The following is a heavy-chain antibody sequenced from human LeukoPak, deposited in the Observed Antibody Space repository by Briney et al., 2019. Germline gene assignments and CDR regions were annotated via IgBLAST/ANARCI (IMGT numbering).Heavy chain of an antibody. CDR3: ARDYYDFWSGYPTPNWFDP. CDR2: INPTSGDT. CDR1: GYSFIAHY. J-gene: IGHJ5*02. Sequence: ASVRVSCKASGYSFIAHYMHWVRQAPGQGLEWMGCINPTSGDTNYAQDFQGRVTMTRDTSISTAYMELSRLRSDDTAVYYCARDYYDFWSGYPTPNWFDPWGQGTLVTVSS. V-gene: IGHV1-2*02. D-gene: IGHD3-3*01.